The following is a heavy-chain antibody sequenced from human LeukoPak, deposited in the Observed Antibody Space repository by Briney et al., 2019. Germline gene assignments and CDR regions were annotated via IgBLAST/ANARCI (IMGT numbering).Heavy chain of an antibody. V-gene: IGHV3-23*01. CDR3: TRYNNDHFDY. D-gene: IGHD1-14*01. J-gene: IGHJ4*02. CDR1: GFSITDWP. Sequence: GGSLRLSCAASGFSITDWPLSWVRQAPGEGLEWVSAIGVRTHYADSVKGRFTISRDGSKNTMSVQMDDLRAEDTAVYYCTRYNNDHFDYWGQGTLVTVSS. CDR2: IGVRT.